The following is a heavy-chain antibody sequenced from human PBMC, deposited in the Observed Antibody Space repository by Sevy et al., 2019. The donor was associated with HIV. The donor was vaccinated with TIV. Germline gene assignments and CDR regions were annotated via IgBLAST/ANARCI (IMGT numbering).Heavy chain of an antibody. J-gene: IGHJ6*02. Sequence: ASVKVSCKASGYTFTSYGISWVRQAPGQGLEWMGWISAYNGNTNYAQKLQGRVTMTTDTSTSTAYMELRSLRSDDTAVYYCARDPKYDFWSGYFRSKNDYYYYGMDVWGQGTTVTVSS. V-gene: IGHV1-18*01. CDR2: ISAYNGNT. CDR3: ARDPKYDFWSGYFRSKNDYYYYGMDV. CDR1: GYTFTSYG. D-gene: IGHD3-3*01.